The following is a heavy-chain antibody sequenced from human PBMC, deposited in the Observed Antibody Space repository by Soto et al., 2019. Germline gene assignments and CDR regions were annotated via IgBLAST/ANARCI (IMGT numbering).Heavy chain of an antibody. D-gene: IGHD2-15*01. CDR1: GGTFSSYA. V-gene: IGHV1-69*01. Sequence: QVQLVQSGAEVKKPGSSVKVSCKASGGTFSSYAISWVRQAPGQGLEWMGGIIPIFGTANYAQKFQGRVTITADESTSTAYMELSSLRSEDTAVYYCARNSPRRRCSGGSCSSPYYYYGMDVWGQGTTVTVSS. J-gene: IGHJ6*02. CDR2: IIPIFGTA. CDR3: ARNSPRRRCSGGSCSSPYYYYGMDV.